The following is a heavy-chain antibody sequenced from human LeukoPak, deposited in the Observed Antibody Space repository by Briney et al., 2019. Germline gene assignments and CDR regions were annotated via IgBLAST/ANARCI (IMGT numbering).Heavy chain of an antibody. D-gene: IGHD3-9*01. Sequence: ASVTVSCKASGYTFTVYYIHWVRQAPGQGPEWMGWINPNSGGTNYAQRFQGRVTMTRDTSISTAYMELSRLRSDDTAVYYCARGASYDTDAFDIWGQGTMVTVSS. V-gene: IGHV1-2*02. CDR3: ARGASYDTDAFDI. J-gene: IGHJ3*02. CDR2: INPNSGGT. CDR1: GYTFTVYY.